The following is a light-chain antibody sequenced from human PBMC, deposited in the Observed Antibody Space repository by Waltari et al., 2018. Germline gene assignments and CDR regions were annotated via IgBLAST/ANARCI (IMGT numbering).Light chain of an antibody. J-gene: IGLJ3*02. CDR2: EVN. CDR1: SSDVGDYNL. V-gene: IGLV2-23*02. CDR3: CSYAGTTSWL. Sequence: QSALTQPASVSGSPGQSITISCTGTSSDVGDYNLVSWYQQHAGQVPKLIIYEVNKRPSGFSTRVSGSRSGNTASLTISGLQAEDEATYCCCSYAGTTSWLFGGGTKVTVL.